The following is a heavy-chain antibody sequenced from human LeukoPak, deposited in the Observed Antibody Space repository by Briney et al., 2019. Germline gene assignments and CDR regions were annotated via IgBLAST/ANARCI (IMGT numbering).Heavy chain of an antibody. Sequence: GGSLRLSCAASGFTFSSYAMSWVRQAPGKGLEWVPAISGSGGSTYYADSVKGRFTISRDNSKNTLYLQMNSLRAEDTAVYYCMKAGYCSGGSCYNWFDPWGQGTLVTVSS. CDR3: MKAGYCSGGSCYNWFDP. V-gene: IGHV3-23*01. D-gene: IGHD2-15*01. CDR1: GFTFSSYA. J-gene: IGHJ5*02. CDR2: ISGSGGST.